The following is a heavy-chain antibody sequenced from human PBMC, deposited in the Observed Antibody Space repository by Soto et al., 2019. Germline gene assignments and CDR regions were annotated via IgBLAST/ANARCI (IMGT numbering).Heavy chain of an antibody. CDR1: GYSFTSYW. CDR3: AREMSTMYYYYVMDV. Sequence: GESLKISCKGSGYSFTSYWISWVRQMPGKGLEWMGRIDPSDSYTNYSPSFQGHVTISADKSISTAYLQWSSLKASDTAMYYCAREMSTMYYYYVMDVWGQGTTVTVSS. CDR2: IDPSDSYT. J-gene: IGHJ6*02. D-gene: IGHD1-1*01. V-gene: IGHV5-10-1*01.